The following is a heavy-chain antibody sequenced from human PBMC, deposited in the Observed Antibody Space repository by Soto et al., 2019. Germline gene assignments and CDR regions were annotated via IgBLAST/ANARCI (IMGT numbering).Heavy chain of an antibody. CDR2: INHSGST. D-gene: IGHD2-15*01. J-gene: IGHJ6*03. V-gene: IGHV4-34*01. CDR3: ARASRLVVANYYYYYIDF. Sequence: PSETLSLTCAVYGGSFSGYYWSWIRQPPGKGLEWIGEINHSGSTNYNPSLKSRVTISVDTSKNQFSLKLSSVTAVDTAGYYCARASRLVVANYYYYYIDFWGKGSTVTVSS. CDR1: GGSFSGYY.